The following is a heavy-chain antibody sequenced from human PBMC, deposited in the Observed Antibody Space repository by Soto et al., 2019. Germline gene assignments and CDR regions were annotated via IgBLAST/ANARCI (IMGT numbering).Heavy chain of an antibody. V-gene: IGHV3-74*01. D-gene: IGHD4-17*01. CDR1: GFTFSSYW. CDR2: INSDGSST. J-gene: IGHJ6*03. Sequence: EVQLVESGGGLVQPGGSLRLSCAASGFTFSSYWMHWVRQAPGKGLVWVSRINSDGSSTSYADSVKGRFTISRDNAKNTRYLQMNSLRAEDTAVYYCARDLSTVTTGGYYYYMDVWGKGTTVTVSS. CDR3: ARDLSTVTTGGYYYYMDV.